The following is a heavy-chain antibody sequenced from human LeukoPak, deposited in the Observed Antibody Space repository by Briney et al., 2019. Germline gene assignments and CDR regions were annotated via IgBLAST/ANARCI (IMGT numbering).Heavy chain of an antibody. D-gene: IGHD6-19*01. CDR3: ATKQWLAPPPDS. V-gene: IGHV3-74*01. J-gene: IGHJ4*02. CDR2: INTDGTVT. Sequence: SGGSLRLSCAASGFTFSKYWMLWVRQAPGKGLECVSRINTDGTVTTYADSVKGRFTVSRDNADNTMFLQMNSVRDEDTAVYYCATKQWLAPPPDSWGQGTPVTVSS. CDR1: GFTFSKYW.